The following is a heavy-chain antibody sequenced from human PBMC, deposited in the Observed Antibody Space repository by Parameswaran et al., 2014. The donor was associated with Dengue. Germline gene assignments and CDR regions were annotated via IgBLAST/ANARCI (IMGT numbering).Heavy chain of an antibody. V-gene: IGHV1-69*06. D-gene: IGHD2-21*01. Sequence: WVRQAPGQGLEWMGGIIPIFGTANYAQKFQGRVTITADKSTSTAYMELSSLRSEDTAVYYCARASEALERHIVVRQDYYYYYGMDVWGQGTTVTVSS. J-gene: IGHJ6*02. CDR3: ARASEALERHIVVRQDYYYYYGMDV. CDR2: IIPIFGTA.